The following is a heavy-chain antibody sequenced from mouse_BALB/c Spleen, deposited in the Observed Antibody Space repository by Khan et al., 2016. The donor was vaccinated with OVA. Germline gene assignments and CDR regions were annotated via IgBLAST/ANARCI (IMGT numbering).Heavy chain of an antibody. V-gene: IGHV1-77*01. CDR2: ISPGSGDT. CDR1: GYTFTDYY. D-gene: IGHD1-2*01. Sequence: QVQLQQSGAELARPGASVKLSCKTSGYTFTDYYINWVKQRTGQGLEWIGEISPGSGDTYYNETFKGKATLTADKSSSTAYIQLSSLTSDASAIYFCARRNYFGYTFAYWGQGTLVTVSA. CDR3: ARRNYFGYTFAY. J-gene: IGHJ3*01.